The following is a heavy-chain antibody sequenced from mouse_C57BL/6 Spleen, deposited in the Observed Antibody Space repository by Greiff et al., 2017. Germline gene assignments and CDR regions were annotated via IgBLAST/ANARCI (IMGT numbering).Heavy chain of an antibody. CDR2: INPSSGYT. CDR1: GYTFTSYT. D-gene: IGHD1-1*02. V-gene: IGHV1-4*01. J-gene: IGHJ2*01. CDR3: ARWELTCNFDY. Sequence: VKLQESGAELARPGASVKMSCKASGYTFTSYTMHWVKQRPGQGLEWIGYINPSSGYTKYNQKFKDKATLTADKSSSTAYMQLSSLTSEASAVYYCARWELTCNFDYWGQGTTLTVSS.